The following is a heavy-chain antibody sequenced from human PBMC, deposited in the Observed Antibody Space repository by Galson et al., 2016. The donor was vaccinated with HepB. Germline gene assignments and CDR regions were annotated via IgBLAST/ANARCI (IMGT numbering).Heavy chain of an antibody. CDR1: GGSINSYY. Sequence: SETLSLTCTVSGGSINSYYWSWIRQPPGKGLEWIGYIYYSGYTDYSPSLKSRVTISLDTSRKQFSLNMSSVTAADTAVYYCARFPAPAPKGYFDYWGQGTRVTVSP. CDR2: IYYSGYT. D-gene: IGHD2-2*01. CDR3: ARFPAPAPKGYFDY. J-gene: IGHJ4*02. V-gene: IGHV4-59*01.